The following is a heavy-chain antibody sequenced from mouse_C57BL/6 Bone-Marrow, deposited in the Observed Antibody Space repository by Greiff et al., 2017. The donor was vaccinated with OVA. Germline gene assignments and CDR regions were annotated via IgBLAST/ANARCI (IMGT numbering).Heavy chain of an antibody. Sequence: EVMLVESGGGLVKPGGSLKLSCAASGFTFSDYGMHWVRQAPEKGLEWVAYISSGSSTIYYADTVKGRFTISRDNAKNTLFLQMTRLRSEDTAMYYCARDDDGYSAWFAYWGQGTLVTVSA. V-gene: IGHV5-17*01. J-gene: IGHJ3*01. CDR3: ARDDDGYSAWFAY. CDR1: GFTFSDYG. CDR2: ISSGSSTI. D-gene: IGHD2-3*01.